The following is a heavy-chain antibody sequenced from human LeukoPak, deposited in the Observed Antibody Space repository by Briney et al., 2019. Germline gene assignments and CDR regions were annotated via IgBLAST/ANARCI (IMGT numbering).Heavy chain of an antibody. J-gene: IGHJ3*02. Sequence: GAPLQISCQCSGCTFTTYYINWVRQTPGKGLEWMGRIDPSDSYTNYSPSFQGHVSISADKSINTVYLQWDSLRASDTAMYYCARRITGLADLDAFHIWGLGTMVTVSS. CDR1: GCTFTTYY. CDR2: IDPSDSYT. V-gene: IGHV5-10-1*01. CDR3: ARRITGLADLDAFHI. D-gene: IGHD7-27*01.